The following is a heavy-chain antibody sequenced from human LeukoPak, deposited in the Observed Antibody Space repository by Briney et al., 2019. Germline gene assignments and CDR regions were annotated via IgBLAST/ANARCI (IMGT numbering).Heavy chain of an antibody. D-gene: IGHD2-15*01. CDR3: ARVQGCSGGTCYFHY. CDR2: ISSSGSTT. Sequence: GGSLRPSCAASGFTFSAYEMNWVRQAPGKGLEWVSYISSSGSTTYYADSVKGRFTISRDNAKNTVYLQMNSLRAEDTAVYYCARVQGCSGGTCYFHYWGQGTLVTVSS. CDR1: GFTFSAYE. V-gene: IGHV3-48*03. J-gene: IGHJ4*02.